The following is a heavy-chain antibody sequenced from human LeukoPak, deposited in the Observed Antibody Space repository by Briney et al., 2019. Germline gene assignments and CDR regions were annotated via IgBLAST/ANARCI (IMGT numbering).Heavy chain of an antibody. Sequence: SVKVSCKASGGTFSSYAISWVRQAPGQGLEWMGGIIPIFGTANYAQKFQGRVTITADESTSTAYMELSSLRSEDTAVYYCARVGITIFGVATYAFDIWGQGTMVTVSS. D-gene: IGHD3-3*01. V-gene: IGHV1-69*13. CDR3: ARVGITIFGVATYAFDI. CDR2: IIPIFGTA. CDR1: GGTFSSYA. J-gene: IGHJ3*02.